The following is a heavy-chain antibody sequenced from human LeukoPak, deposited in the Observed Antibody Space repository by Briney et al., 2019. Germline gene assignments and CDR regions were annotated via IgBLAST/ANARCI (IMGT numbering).Heavy chain of an antibody. J-gene: IGHJ4*02. Sequence: SETLSLTCTVSGGSISSSSYYWGWIRQPPGKGLEWIGSIYHSGSTYYNPSLKSRVTISVDTSKNQFSLKLSSVTAADTAVYYCARDFYDILTPYHYFDYWGQGTLVTVSS. CDR2: IYHSGST. CDR3: ARDFYDILTPYHYFDY. CDR1: GGSISSSSYY. V-gene: IGHV4-39*07. D-gene: IGHD3-9*01.